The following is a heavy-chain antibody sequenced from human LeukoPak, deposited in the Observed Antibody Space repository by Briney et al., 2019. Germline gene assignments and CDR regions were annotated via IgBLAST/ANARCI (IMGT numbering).Heavy chain of an antibody. D-gene: IGHD3-22*01. CDR2: INPNSGGT. J-gene: IGHJ3*02. CDR1: GYTFTGYY. Sequence: ASVKVSCKASGYTFTGYYMHWVRQAPGQGLEWMGWINPNSGGTNYAQKFQGRVTMTRDTSISTAYMELSRLRSDDTAVYYCARDRGPADYYDSSGYCGAFDIWGQGTMVTVSS. CDR3: ARDRGPADYYDSSGYCGAFDI. V-gene: IGHV1-2*02.